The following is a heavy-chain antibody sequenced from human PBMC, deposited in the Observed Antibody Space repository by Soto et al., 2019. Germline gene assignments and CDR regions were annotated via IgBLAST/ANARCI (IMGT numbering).Heavy chain of an antibody. D-gene: IGHD5-12*01. J-gene: IGHJ6*02. CDR1: GFIFNSHN. V-gene: IGHV3-21*01. CDR3: ARLVASEAGYGMDA. Sequence: EVQLVESGGGLVKPGGSLRLSCAASGFIFNSHNMNWVRQAPGKGLEWVASITGSSSSIFYADSLKGRFTISRDNANNSLYLQMNNLRAEDTAAYYCARLVASEAGYGMDAWGQGTTVTVSS. CDR2: ITGSSSSI.